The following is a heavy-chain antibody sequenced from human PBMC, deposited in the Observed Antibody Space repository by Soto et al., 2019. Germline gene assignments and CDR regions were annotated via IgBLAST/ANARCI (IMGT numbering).Heavy chain of an antibody. CDR1: GYTLTELS. CDR3: ASAYYSWHYYGMDV. CDR2: FDPEGGET. Sequence: ASVKVSCKVSGYTLTELSMHWVRQAPGKGLEWMGGFDPEGGETIYAQKFQGRVTMTEDTSTDTAYMELSSLRSEDTAVYYCASAYYSWHYYGMDVWGQGTTVTISS. J-gene: IGHJ6*02. D-gene: IGHD2-21*01. V-gene: IGHV1-24*01.